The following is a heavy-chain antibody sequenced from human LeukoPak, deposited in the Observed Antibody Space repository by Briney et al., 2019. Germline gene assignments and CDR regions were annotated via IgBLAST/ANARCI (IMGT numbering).Heavy chain of an antibody. D-gene: IGHD2-15*01. CDR1: GGTFSSYG. Sequence: ASVKVSCKASGGTFSSYGISWVRQAPGQGLEWMGGIIPIFGTPNYAQKFQGRVTITADKSTSTAYMELSSLRSEDTAAYYCARGRGYCSGGSCYTDLDYWGQGTLVTVSS. CDR3: ARGRGYCSGGSCYTDLDY. V-gene: IGHV1-69*06. J-gene: IGHJ4*02. CDR2: IIPIFGTP.